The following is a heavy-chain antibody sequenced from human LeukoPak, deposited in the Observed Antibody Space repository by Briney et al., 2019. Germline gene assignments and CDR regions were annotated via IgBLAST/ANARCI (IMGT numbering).Heavy chain of an antibody. J-gene: IGHJ6*02. CDR3: ARDGYAYCSSTSCLYYYYYGMDV. CDR2: INPNSGST. D-gene: IGHD2-2*01. Sequence: ASVKVSCKASGYTFTGYCMHWVRQAPGQGLEWMGWINPNSGSTSYAQKFQGRVTMTRDTSTSTVYMELSSLRSEDTAVYYCARDGYAYCSSTSCLYYYYYGMDVWGQGDHGHRLL. V-gene: IGHV1-46*01. CDR1: GYTFTGYC.